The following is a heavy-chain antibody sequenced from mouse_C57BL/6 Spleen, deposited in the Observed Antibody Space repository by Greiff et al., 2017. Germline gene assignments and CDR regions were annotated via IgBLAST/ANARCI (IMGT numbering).Heavy chain of an antibody. D-gene: IGHD2-3*01. CDR3: ARRGQDGYWDYAMDY. CDR1: GFSLSTSGMG. CDR2: IYWDDDK. Sequence: QVTLKESGPGILQSSQTLSLTCSFSGFSLSTSGMGVSWIRQPSGKGLEWLALIYWDDDKRYNPSLKSRLTISKATSRNQVFLKITSVDTADTATYYGARRGQDGYWDYAMDYRGQGASVTVSS. V-gene: IGHV8-12*01. J-gene: IGHJ4*01.